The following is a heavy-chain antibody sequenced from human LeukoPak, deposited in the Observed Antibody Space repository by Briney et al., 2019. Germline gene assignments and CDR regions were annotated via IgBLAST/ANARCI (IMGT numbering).Heavy chain of an antibody. J-gene: IGHJ1*01. CDR2: IYHSGST. Sequence: PSETLSLTCAVSGYSISSGYYWGWIRQPPGKGLEWIGSIYHSGSTYYNPSLKSRVTISVDTSKNQFSLKLSSVTAADTAVYYCARQNRLGYCSGGSCYAALKAEYFQHWGQGTLVTVSS. D-gene: IGHD2-15*01. V-gene: IGHV4-38-2*01. CDR3: ARQNRLGYCSGGSCYAALKAEYFQH. CDR1: GYSISSGYY.